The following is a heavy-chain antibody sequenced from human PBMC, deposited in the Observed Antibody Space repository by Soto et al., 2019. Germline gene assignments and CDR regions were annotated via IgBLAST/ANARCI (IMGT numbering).Heavy chain of an antibody. Sequence: GGSLRLSCAASGFTVSSNYMSWVRQAPGKGLEWVSVIYSGGSTYYADSVKGRFTISRDNSKNTLYLQMNSLRAEDTAVYYCASSTRSPTAFDIWGQGTMVTVSS. V-gene: IGHV3-53*01. CDR1: GFTVSSNY. CDR3: ASSTRSPTAFDI. J-gene: IGHJ3*02. CDR2: IYSGGST.